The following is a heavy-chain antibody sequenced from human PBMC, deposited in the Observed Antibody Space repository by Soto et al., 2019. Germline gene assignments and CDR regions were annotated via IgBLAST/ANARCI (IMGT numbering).Heavy chain of an antibody. V-gene: IGHV1-24*01. D-gene: IGHD5-18*01. J-gene: IGHJ4*01. CDR3: ATYNLQNVDTAMVTFKPTGKFDY. CDR1: GYTLTELS. Sequence: ASVKVSCKVSGYTLTELSMHWVRQAPGKGLEWMGGFDPEDGETIYAQKFQGRVTMTEDTSTDTAYMELSSLRSEDTAVYYCATYNLQNVDTAMVTFKPTGKFDYWG. CDR2: FDPEDGET.